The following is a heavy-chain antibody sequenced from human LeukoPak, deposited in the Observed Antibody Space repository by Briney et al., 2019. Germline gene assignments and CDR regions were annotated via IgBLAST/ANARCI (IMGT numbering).Heavy chain of an antibody. V-gene: IGHV1-69*06. CDR1: GGTFSSYA. Sequence: SVKVSCKASGGTFSSYAISWVRQAPGQGLEWMGGIIPIFGTANYAQKFQGRVTITADKSTSTAYMELSSLRSEDTAVYYCARGGALTPGYYYGMDVWGKGTTVTVSS. CDR2: IIPIFGTA. J-gene: IGHJ6*04. D-gene: IGHD1-26*01. CDR3: ARGGALTPGYYYGMDV.